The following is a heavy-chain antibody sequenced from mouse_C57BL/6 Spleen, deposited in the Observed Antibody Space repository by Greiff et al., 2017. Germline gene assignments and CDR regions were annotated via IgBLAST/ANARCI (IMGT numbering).Heavy chain of an antibody. Sequence: VQLQQPGAELVKPGASVTLSCKASGYSFTSYWMHWVKQRPGQGLEWIGMIHTNSGSTNYNEKFKSKATLTVDISPSTAYMQLSSLASEDSAFYYCARGDMDYWGQGTSVTVSS. CDR1: GYSFTSYW. CDR3: ARGDMDY. J-gene: IGHJ4*01. V-gene: IGHV1-64*01. CDR2: IHTNSGST.